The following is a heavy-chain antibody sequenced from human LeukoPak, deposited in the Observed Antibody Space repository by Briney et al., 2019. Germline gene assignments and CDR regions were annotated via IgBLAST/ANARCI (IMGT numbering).Heavy chain of an antibody. V-gene: IGHV4-30-4*08. Sequence: SQTLSLTCTVSGGSISSGDYYWSWIRQPPGKGLEWLGYIYYSGSTYYNPSLKSRVTISVDTSKSQFSLKLSSVTAADTAVYYCARAVGDFWSGYSAFDIWGQGTMVTVSS. D-gene: IGHD3-3*01. CDR2: IYYSGST. CDR1: GGSISSGDYY. CDR3: ARAVGDFWSGYSAFDI. J-gene: IGHJ3*02.